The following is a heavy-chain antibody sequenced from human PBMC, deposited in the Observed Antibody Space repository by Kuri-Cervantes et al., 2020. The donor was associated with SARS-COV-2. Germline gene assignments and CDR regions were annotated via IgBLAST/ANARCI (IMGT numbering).Heavy chain of an antibody. CDR1: GGSISSYY. V-gene: IGHV4-4*07. J-gene: IGHJ6*03. CDR2: IYTSGST. Sequence: SCTVSGGSISSYYWSWIRQPAGKGLEWIGRIYTSGSTNYNPSLKSRVTMSVDTSKNQFSLKLSSVTAADTAVYYCAREAYGSGSYFAYYYYYYMDVWGKGTTVTVSS. CDR3: AREAYGSGSYFAYYYYYYMDV. D-gene: IGHD3-10*01.